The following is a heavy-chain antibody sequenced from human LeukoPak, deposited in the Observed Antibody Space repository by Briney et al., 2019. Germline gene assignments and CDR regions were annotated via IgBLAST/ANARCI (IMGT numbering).Heavy chain of an antibody. CDR1: GFTFSSYD. CDR2: IDTAGGT. Sequence: GGSLRLSCAASGFTFSSYDMHWVRHGPGKGLEWVSGIDTAGGTYYAGSVKGRFTISRENAKNSFYLQMNSLRAGDTAVYFCTRRMRGLGSYSDAFDIWGQGTMVTVSS. D-gene: IGHD3-10*01. J-gene: IGHJ3*02. CDR3: TRRMRGLGSYSDAFDI. V-gene: IGHV3-13*04.